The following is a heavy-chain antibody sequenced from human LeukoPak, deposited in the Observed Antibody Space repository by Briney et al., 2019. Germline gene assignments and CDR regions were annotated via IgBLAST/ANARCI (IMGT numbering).Heavy chain of an antibody. CDR2: IYYSGST. CDR1: GGSISSSSYY. V-gene: IGHV4-39*07. Sequence: SETLSLTCTVSGGSISSSSYYWGWIRQPPGKGLEWIGSIYYSGSTNYSPSHKSRVTISVDTSKNQFSLKLSSVTAADTAVYYCARSEYSYGADAFDIWGQGTMVTVSS. J-gene: IGHJ3*02. CDR3: ARSEYSYGADAFDI. D-gene: IGHD5-18*01.